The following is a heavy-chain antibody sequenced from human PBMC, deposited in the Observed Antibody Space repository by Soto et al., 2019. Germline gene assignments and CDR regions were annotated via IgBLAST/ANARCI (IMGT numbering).Heavy chain of an antibody. J-gene: IGHJ4*02. CDR3: AHRPRGYSYHFDY. Sequence: QITLKESGPTLVKPTQTLTLTCTFSGFSLSTRGVGVGWIRQPPGKALEWLALIYWDDDEGYSPSLKSRLTIPKDTSKNQVVLTMTHMDPVDTATYYCAHRPRGYSYHFDYWGQGTLVTVSS. D-gene: IGHD5-18*01. CDR1: GFSLSTRGVG. V-gene: IGHV2-5*02. CDR2: IYWDDDE.